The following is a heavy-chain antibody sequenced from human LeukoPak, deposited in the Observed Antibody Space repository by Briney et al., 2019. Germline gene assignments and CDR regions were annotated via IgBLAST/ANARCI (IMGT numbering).Heavy chain of an antibody. Sequence: ASVKVSCKTSGYTFTAYYMHWVRQAPGQGLEWMGWINPNSGGTDYAQKFQGRVTITADESTSTAYMELSSLRSEDTAVYYCARDQGISCLRIWGQGTMVTVSS. J-gene: IGHJ3*02. V-gene: IGHV1-2*02. CDR2: INPNSGGT. CDR1: GYTFTAYY. CDR3: ARDQGISCLRI. D-gene: IGHD6-13*01.